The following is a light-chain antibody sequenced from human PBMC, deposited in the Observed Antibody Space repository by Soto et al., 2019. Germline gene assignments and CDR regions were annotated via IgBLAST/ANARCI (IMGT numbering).Light chain of an antibody. CDR2: DAS. CDR3: QQYNNWPPIT. Sequence: EIVLTQSPATLSLSPGDRATLSCRASQSVSRSLTWYQQKPGQAPRLLIYDASTRATGIPPRFSGSGSGTEFTLTISSLQSEDFAVYYCQQYNNWPPITFGQGTRLEIK. J-gene: IGKJ5*01. V-gene: IGKV3D-15*01. CDR1: QSVSRS.